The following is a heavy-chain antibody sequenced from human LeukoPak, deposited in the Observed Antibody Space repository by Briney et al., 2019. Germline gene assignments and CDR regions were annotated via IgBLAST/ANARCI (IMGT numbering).Heavy chain of an antibody. Sequence: PGGSLRLSCAASGFTFSSYWMSWVRQAPGEGLEWVANIKQDGSEKYYVDSVKGRFTISRDNAKNSLYLQMNSLRAEDTAVYYCARVTMREITIFGVVITNNFDYWGQGTLVTVSS. V-gene: IGHV3-7*01. CDR3: ARVTMREITIFGVVITNNFDY. CDR1: GFTFSSYW. J-gene: IGHJ4*02. D-gene: IGHD3-3*01. CDR2: IKQDGSEK.